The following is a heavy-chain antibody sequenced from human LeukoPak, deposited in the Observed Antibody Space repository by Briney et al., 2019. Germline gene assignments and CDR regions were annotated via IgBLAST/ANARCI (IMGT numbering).Heavy chain of an antibody. CDR2: ISFVGSDK. D-gene: IGHD3-22*01. Sequence: GGSLRLSCAASGFTFSSYAMRWVRQAPGKGLEWVAVISFVGSDKYSADSVKGRFTISRDDSKNTLYLQMNSLSSEDTAVYYCARGISSGYYFAPYFDYWGQGTLVTVSS. CDR3: ARGISSGYYFAPYFDY. J-gene: IGHJ4*02. V-gene: IGHV3-30*17. CDR1: GFTFSSYA.